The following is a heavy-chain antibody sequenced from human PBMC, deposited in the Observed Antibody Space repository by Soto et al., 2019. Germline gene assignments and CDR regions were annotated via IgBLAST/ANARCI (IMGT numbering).Heavy chain of an antibody. CDR1: GGSISSYY. Sequence: PSETLSLTCTVSGGSISSYYWSWIRQPPGKGLEWIGYIYYTGTTNYNPSLKSRVTISVDTSKNQFSLKLSSVTAADTAVYYCARRYGYAFDIWGQGTMVTVSS. V-gene: IGHV4-59*01. CDR2: IYYTGTT. D-gene: IGHD4-17*01. CDR3: ARRYGYAFDI. J-gene: IGHJ3*02.